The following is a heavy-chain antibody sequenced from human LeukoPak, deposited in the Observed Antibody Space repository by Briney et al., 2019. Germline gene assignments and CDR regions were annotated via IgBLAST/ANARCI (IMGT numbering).Heavy chain of an antibody. CDR1: GGSISSSSYY. J-gene: IGHJ4*02. CDR3: ARLEWLRRFSPYFDY. V-gene: IGHV4-39*01. Sequence: SETLSLTCTVSGGSISSSSYYWGWIRQPPGKGLEWIGSIYYSGSTYYNPSLKSRVTISVDTSKNQFSLKLSSVTAADTAVYYCARLEWLRRFSPYFDYWGQGTLVTVSS. D-gene: IGHD5-12*01. CDR2: IYYSGST.